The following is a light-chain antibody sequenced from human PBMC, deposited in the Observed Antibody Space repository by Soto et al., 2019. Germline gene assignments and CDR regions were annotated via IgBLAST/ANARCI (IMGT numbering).Light chain of an antibody. CDR2: GAS. CDR1: QSASSSY. J-gene: IGKJ1*01. V-gene: IGKV3-20*01. CDR3: QHYSSSPGT. Sequence: EIVLTQSPGTLSLSPGERATLSCRASQSASSSYLAWYQQKPGQAPRLLIYGASSRATGIPDRFSGSGSRTDFTLTISRLEPENFAVYYCQHYSSSPGTFGQGTKVEIK.